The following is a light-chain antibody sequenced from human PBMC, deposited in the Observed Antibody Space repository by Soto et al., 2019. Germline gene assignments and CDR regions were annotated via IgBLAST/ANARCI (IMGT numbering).Light chain of an antibody. Sequence: QSALAQPASVSGSPGQPIAISCTGTSSDVGGYNYVSWYQQHPGKAPKLLISEVSIRPSGVSDRFSGSKSGNTASLTISGLQTEDEADYYCSSFNSAYTFVFGSGTKLTVL. CDR3: SSFNSAYTFV. V-gene: IGLV2-14*01. CDR2: EVS. CDR1: SSDVGGYNY. J-gene: IGLJ1*01.